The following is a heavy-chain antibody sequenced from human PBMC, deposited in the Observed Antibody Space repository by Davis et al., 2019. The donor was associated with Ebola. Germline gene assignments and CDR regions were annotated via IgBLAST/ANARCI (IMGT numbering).Heavy chain of an antibody. CDR3: ARAYCSSGTCGPSDY. CDR1: GGSFSGYY. D-gene: IGHD2-15*01. CDR2: INHSGST. J-gene: IGHJ4*02. V-gene: IGHV4-34*01. Sequence: PGGSLRLSCAVYGGSFSGYYWSWIRQPPGKGLEWIGKINHSGSTNFNPSLKSRVTISVDTSKNQFSLKLSSVTAADTAVYYCARAYCSSGTCGPSDYWGQGTLVTVSS.